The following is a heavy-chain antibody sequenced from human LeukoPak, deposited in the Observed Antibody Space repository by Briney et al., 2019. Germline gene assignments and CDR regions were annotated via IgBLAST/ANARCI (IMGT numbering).Heavy chain of an antibody. CDR3: ARGLLTIRGSYWDFIFDY. Sequence: PSETLSLTCAVYGGSFSGYYWSWIRQPPGKGLEWIGEINHSGSTNYNPSLKRRVTISVDTSKNQFSLKLSSVTAADTAVYYCARGLLTIRGSYWDFIFDYWGQGTLVTVSS. CDR2: INHSGST. J-gene: IGHJ4*02. CDR1: GGSFSGYY. D-gene: IGHD1-26*01. V-gene: IGHV4-34*01.